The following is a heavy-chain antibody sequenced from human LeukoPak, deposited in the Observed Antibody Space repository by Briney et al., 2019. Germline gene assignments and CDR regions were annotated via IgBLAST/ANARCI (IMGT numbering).Heavy chain of an antibody. CDR2: IKQDGSEK. Sequence: GGSLRLSCAASGFTFSGYWMSWVRQAPGKGLEWVANIKQDGSEKYYVDSVKGRFTISRDNAKNSLYLQMNSLRAEDTAVYYCAKDRTAMVQAFDYWGQGTLVTVSS. V-gene: IGHV3-7*01. CDR3: AKDRTAMVQAFDY. CDR1: GFTFSGYW. J-gene: IGHJ4*02. D-gene: IGHD5-18*01.